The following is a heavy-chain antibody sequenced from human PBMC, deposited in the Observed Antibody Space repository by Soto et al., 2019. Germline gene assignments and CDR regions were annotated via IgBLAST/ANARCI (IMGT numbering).Heavy chain of an antibody. J-gene: IGHJ4*02. D-gene: IGHD1-26*01. CDR3: ASGGSGEYYFDY. CDR1: GGSISSYY. V-gene: IGHV4-59*01. CDR2: IYYSGST. Sequence: SETLSLTCTVSGGSISSYYWSWIRQPPGKGLEWIGYIYYSGSTNYNPSLKSRVTISVDTSKNQFSLKLSSVTAADTAVYYCASGGSGEYYFDYWGQGTLVTVSS.